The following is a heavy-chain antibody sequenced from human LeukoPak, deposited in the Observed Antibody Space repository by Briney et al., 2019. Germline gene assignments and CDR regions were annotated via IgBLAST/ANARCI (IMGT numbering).Heavy chain of an antibody. D-gene: IGHD3-16*01. J-gene: IGHJ4*02. V-gene: IGHV3-7*01. CDR3: AKVRWGSDNALDS. Sequence: GGSLRLSCAASGFTFSSYWMSWVRQAPGKGLGWVANINQDGSEKYYVDSVKGRFTISRDNAKNSLYLQMNSLRAEDTAVYYCAKVRWGSDNALDSWGQGTLVTGSS. CDR1: GFTFSSYW. CDR2: INQDGSEK.